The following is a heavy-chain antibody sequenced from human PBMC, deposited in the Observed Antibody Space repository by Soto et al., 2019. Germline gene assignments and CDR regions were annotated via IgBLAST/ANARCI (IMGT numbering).Heavy chain of an antibody. J-gene: IGHJ3*02. CDR1: GYSFTSYW. CDR3: ARGSIPYYYYDSSGYFADAFDI. D-gene: IGHD3-22*01. V-gene: IGHV5-51*01. Sequence: GESLKISCKGSGYSFTSYWIGWVRQMPGKGLEWMGIIYPGDSDTRYSPSFQGQVTISADKSISTAYLQWSSLKASDTAMYYCARGSIPYYYYDSSGYFADAFDIWGQGTMVTVSS. CDR2: IYPGDSDT.